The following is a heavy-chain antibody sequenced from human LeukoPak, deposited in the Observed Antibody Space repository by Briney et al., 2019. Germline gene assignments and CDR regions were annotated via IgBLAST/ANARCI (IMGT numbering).Heavy chain of an antibody. J-gene: IGHJ4*02. D-gene: IGHD3-16*01. CDR3: ARDPSHVWGSYPYTN. CDR1: SGSISSSSYY. CDR2: IYYSGST. V-gene: IGHV4-39*07. Sequence: SETLSLTCTVSSGSISSSSYYWGWIRQPPGKGLEWIGSIYYSGSTYYNPSLKSRVTISVDTSKNQFSLKLSSVTAADTAVYYCARDPSHVWGSYPYTNWGQGTLVTVSS.